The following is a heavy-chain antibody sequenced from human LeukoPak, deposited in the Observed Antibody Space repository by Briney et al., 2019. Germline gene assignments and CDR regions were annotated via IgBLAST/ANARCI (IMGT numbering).Heavy chain of an antibody. CDR2: INPSGGST. CDR1: GYTLTELS. V-gene: IGHV1-46*01. D-gene: IGHD4-17*01. J-gene: IGHJ5*02. CDR3: ARGRTVTTSGAWFDP. Sequence: ASVKVSCKVSGYTLTELSMHWVRQAPGQGLEWMGIINPSGGSTSYAQKFQGRVTMTRDTSTSTVYMELRSLRSEDTAVYYCARGRTVTTSGAWFDPWGQGTLVTVSS.